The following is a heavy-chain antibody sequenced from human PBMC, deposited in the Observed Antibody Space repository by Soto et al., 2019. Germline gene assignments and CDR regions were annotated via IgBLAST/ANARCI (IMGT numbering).Heavy chain of an antibody. J-gene: IGHJ5*02. V-gene: IGHV4-59*01. D-gene: IGHD2-15*01. CDR1: GGSISSYY. CDR2: IYYSGST. Sequence: SETLSLTCTVSGGSISSYYWSWIRQPPGKGLEWIGYIYYSGSTNYNPSLKSRVTISVDTSKNQFSLKLSSVTAADTAVYYCAREAYCSGGSCYSRGWFDPWGQGTLVTVSS. CDR3: AREAYCSGGSCYSRGWFDP.